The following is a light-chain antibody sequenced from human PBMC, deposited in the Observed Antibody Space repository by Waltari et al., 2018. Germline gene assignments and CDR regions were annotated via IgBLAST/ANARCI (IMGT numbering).Light chain of an antibody. Sequence: QSALTQPRSVSGSPGQSVTISCTGSSSDVGGYNAVSWYQPFPGKGPKVLFYDVSKRLSGVPDRFAGSKSGNTSSLTISGRQSEDEAAYYCCSYAGTYSFFVYGSGTEVTVL. J-gene: IGLJ1*01. V-gene: IGLV2-11*01. CDR1: SSDVGGYNA. CDR2: DVS. CDR3: CSYAGTYSFFV.